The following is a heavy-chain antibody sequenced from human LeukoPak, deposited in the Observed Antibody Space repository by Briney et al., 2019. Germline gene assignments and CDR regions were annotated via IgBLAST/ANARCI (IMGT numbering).Heavy chain of an antibody. V-gene: IGHV4-4*07. J-gene: IGHJ5*02. Sequence: GSLRLSCAASGFTFSSYGMSWIRQPAGKGLEWIGRIYTSGSINYNPSLKSRVNMSIDTSKNQFSLKLTSVTAADTAVYYCARVDDYCSGTSCYSDWFDPWGQGTLVTVSS. CDR3: ARVDDYCSGTSCYSDWFDP. CDR2: IYTSGSI. D-gene: IGHD2-2*01. CDR1: GFTFSSYG.